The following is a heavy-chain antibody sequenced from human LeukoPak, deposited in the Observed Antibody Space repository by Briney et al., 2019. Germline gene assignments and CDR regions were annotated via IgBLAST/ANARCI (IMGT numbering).Heavy chain of an antibody. Sequence: PGGSLRLSCAASGFTFSSYWMHWVRQAPGKGLVWVSRINSDGSSTSYADSVKGRFTISRDNAKNTLYLQMNSLRAEDTAVYYCAKGSSSSWFRAPFDIWGQGTMVTVSS. CDR1: GFTFSSYW. J-gene: IGHJ3*02. CDR3: AKGSSSSWFRAPFDI. V-gene: IGHV3-74*01. D-gene: IGHD6-13*01. CDR2: INSDGSST.